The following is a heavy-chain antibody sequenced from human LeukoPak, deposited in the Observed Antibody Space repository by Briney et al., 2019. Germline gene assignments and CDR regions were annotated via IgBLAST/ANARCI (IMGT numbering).Heavy chain of an antibody. D-gene: IGHD3-3*01. CDR3: AKMDQLGYYDFWSGYQHQPDY. V-gene: IGHV3-23*01. J-gene: IGHJ4*02. CDR1: GFTFSSYA. Sequence: GGSLRLSCAASGFTFSSYAMSWVRQAPGKGLGWVSAISGSGGSTYYADSVKGRFTISRDNSKNTLYLQMNSLRAEDTAVYYCAKMDQLGYYDFWSGYQHQPDYWGQGTLVTVSS. CDR2: ISGSGGST.